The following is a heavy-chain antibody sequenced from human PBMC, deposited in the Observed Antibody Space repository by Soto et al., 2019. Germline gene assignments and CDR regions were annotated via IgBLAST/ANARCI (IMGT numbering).Heavy chain of an antibody. V-gene: IGHV4-30-2*01. D-gene: IGHD3-22*01. Sequence: TLSLTCAVSGGSISSGGYSWSWIRQPPGKGLELIGYIYHSGSTYYNPSLKSRVTISVDRSKNQFSLKLSSVTAADTAVYYCARSAFTYYYDSSGYVGGAFDIWGQGTMVTV. J-gene: IGHJ3*02. CDR1: GGSISSGGYS. CDR2: IYHSGST. CDR3: ARSAFTYYYDSSGYVGGAFDI.